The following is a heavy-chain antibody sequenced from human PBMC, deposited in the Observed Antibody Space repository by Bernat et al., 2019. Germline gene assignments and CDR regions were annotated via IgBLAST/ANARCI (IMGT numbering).Heavy chain of an antibody. V-gene: IGHV1-2*04. CDR2: INPNSGDT. CDR1: GYTFTGYY. J-gene: IGHJ4*02. CDR3: ARWGDYGSGTFSDS. Sequence: QVHLVQSGAEVKKPGASVKVSCKASGYTFTGYYIHWIRQAPGQGLEWMGWINPNSGDTNYAQKFQGWVTMTRDTSISTAYMDLTRLKSDDTAIYYCARWGDYGSGTFSDSWGQGSLVTVSS. D-gene: IGHD3-10*01.